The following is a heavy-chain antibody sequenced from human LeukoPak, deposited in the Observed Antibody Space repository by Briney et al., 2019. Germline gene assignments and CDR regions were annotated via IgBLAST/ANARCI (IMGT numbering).Heavy chain of an antibody. Sequence: GGSLRLSCAASGFTFSSYAMHWVRQAPGKGLEWVAVISYDGSNKYYADSVKGRFTISRDNSKNTLYLQMNSLRAEDTAVYYCATGLVLDYWGQGTLVTVSS. CDR1: GFTFSSYA. CDR2: ISYDGSNK. J-gene: IGHJ4*02. V-gene: IGHV3-30-3*01. D-gene: IGHD6-19*01. CDR3: ATGLVLDY.